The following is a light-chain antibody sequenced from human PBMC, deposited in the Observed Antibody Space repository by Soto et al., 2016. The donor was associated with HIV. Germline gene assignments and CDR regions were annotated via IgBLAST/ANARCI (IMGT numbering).Light chain of an antibody. V-gene: IGLV3-1*01. CDR3: QAWDTNTGV. J-gene: IGLJ2*01. CDR1: KLGDKY. CDR2: QDT. Sequence: SYELTQPPSVSVSPGQTATITCSGDKLGDKYVCWYQQKPGQSPALLIYQDTIRPSGIPERFSGSISGNTATLIISGTQAMDEADYYCQAWDTNTGVFGGGTELTVL.